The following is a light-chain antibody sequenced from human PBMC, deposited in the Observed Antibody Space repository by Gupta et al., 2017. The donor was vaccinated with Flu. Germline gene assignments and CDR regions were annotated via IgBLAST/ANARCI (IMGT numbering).Light chain of an antibody. CDR1: EGINKY. V-gene: IGKV1-27*01. Sequence: DRDTIPCRVSEGINKYLVWYQQQPGRVPQHVIYDASSLQSAVLSRLCGSGSSTDFTLTISSLQPEDVAAYYCQKYSYVTAFSFGGGTKVEIK. CDR2: DAS. J-gene: IGKJ4*01. CDR3: QKYSYVTAFS.